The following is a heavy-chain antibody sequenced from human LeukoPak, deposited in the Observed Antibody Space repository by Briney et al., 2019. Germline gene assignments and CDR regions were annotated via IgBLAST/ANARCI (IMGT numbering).Heavy chain of an antibody. CDR1: GYTFTGYY. D-gene: IGHD2-2*01. Sequence: ASVKVSCKASGYTFTGYYMHWVRQAPGQGLEWMGWINHNSGGTNYAQKFQGRVTMPRDTSISTAYMELSRLRSDDTAVYYCARDLGYCSSTSCQSSDYWGQGTLVTVSS. CDR3: ARDLGYCSSTSCQSSDY. V-gene: IGHV1-2*02. CDR2: INHNSGGT. J-gene: IGHJ4*02.